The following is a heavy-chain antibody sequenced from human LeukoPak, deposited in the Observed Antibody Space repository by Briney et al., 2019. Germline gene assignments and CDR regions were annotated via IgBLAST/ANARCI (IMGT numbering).Heavy chain of an antibody. J-gene: IGHJ4*02. Sequence: PGGSLRLSCAASGFTFSSYAMHWVRQAPGKGLEWVAVISYDGSNKYYADSVKGRFTISRDNSKNTLYLQMNSLRAEDTAVYYCARDGQTGWCDFWSGYYTRGHYFDYWGQGTLVTVSS. CDR1: GFTFSSYA. D-gene: IGHD3-3*01. CDR3: ARDGQTGWCDFWSGYYTRGHYFDY. V-gene: IGHV3-30*04. CDR2: ISYDGSNK.